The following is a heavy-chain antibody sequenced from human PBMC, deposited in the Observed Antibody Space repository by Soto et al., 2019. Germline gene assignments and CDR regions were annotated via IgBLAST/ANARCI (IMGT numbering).Heavy chain of an antibody. D-gene: IGHD3-10*01. CDR3: ATRITRYYGSGSYSGHY. J-gene: IGHJ4*02. CDR2: IIPIFGTA. Sequence: QVQLVRSGAEVKKPGSSVKVSCKASGGTFSSYAISWVRQAPGQGLEWMGGIIPIFGTANYAQKFQGRVTITADESTSTAYMELSSLRSEDTAVYYCATRITRYYGSGSYSGHYWGQGTLVTVSS. CDR1: GGTFSSYA. V-gene: IGHV1-69*01.